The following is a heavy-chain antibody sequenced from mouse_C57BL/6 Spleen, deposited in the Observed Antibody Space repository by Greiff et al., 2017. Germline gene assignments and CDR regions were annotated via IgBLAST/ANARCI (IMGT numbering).Heavy chain of an antibody. CDR1: GYTFTSYW. V-gene: IGHV1-74*01. Sequence: QVQLQQPGAELVKPGASVKVSCKASGYTFTSYWMHWVKQRPGQGLEWIGRIHPSDSDTNYNQKFKGKATLTVDKSSSTAYMQLSSLPSEDSAVYYCAIGGGNSFSYAMDYWGQGTSVTVSS. CDR2: IHPSDSDT. J-gene: IGHJ4*01. D-gene: IGHD2-1*01. CDR3: AIGGGNSFSYAMDY.